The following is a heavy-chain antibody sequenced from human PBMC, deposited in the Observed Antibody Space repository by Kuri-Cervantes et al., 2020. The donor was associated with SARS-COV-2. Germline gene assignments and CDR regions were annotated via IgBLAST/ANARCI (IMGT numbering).Heavy chain of an antibody. Sequence: GGSLRLSCKGSGYSFTSYWIGWVRQMPGKGLVWLGIIYAGDSDTRYSPSFQGKVTIYADKSISTAYLQWSSLKASDTAMYYCARHSSGWYGIDYWGQGTLVTVSS. V-gene: IGHV5-51*01. CDR1: GYSFTSYW. CDR3: ARHSSGWYGIDY. D-gene: IGHD6-19*01. CDR2: IYAGDSDT. J-gene: IGHJ4*02.